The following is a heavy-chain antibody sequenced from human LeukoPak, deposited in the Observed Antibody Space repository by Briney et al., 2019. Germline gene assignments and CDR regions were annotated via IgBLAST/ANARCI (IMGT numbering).Heavy chain of an antibody. CDR1: GDTFSNCG. CDR3: ARGCSDDFWSGYSSYFDH. D-gene: IGHD3-3*01. CDR2: IIPILRTP. J-gene: IGHJ4*02. V-gene: IGHV1-69*05. Sequence: SVKVSCKASGDTFSNCGISWVRQAPGQGLEWMGGIIPILRTPNYAQKFQGRVTITTDESTSTAYIELSSLRSEDTAIYYCARGCSDDFWSGYSSYFDHWGQGTLVTVSS.